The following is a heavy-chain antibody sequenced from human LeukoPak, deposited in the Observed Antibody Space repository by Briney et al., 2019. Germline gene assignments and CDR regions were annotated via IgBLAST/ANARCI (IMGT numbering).Heavy chain of an antibody. D-gene: IGHD1-26*01. CDR3: PSGSYSCDY. V-gene: IGHV3-48*03. CDR1: GFTFSSYE. Sequence: GGSLRLSCAASGFTFSSYEMNWVRQAPGKGLEWVSYISSSGSTIYYADSVKGRFTISRDNAKNSLYLQMNSLRAEDTAVYYCPSGSYSCDYWGQGTLVTVSS. J-gene: IGHJ4*02. CDR2: ISSSGSTI.